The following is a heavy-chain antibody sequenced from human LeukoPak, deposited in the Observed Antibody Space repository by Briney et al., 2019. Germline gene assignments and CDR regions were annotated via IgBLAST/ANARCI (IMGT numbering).Heavy chain of an antibody. Sequence: PGGSLRLSCAASGFTFSSYEMNWVRQAPGKGLEWVSYISSSGSTIYYADSVKGRFTISRDNAKNSLYLQMNSLRAEDTAVYYCARDVARVEWELRTRGAFDIWGQGTMVTVSS. J-gene: IGHJ3*02. D-gene: IGHD1-26*01. CDR2: ISSSGSTI. V-gene: IGHV3-48*03. CDR1: GFTFSSYE. CDR3: ARDVARVEWELRTRGAFDI.